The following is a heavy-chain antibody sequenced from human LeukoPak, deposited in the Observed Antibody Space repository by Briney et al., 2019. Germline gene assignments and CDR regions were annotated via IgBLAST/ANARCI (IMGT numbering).Heavy chain of an antibody. V-gene: IGHV4-4*07. CDR1: ADSISNYY. Sequence: PSETLSLTCTVPADSISNYYWSWIRQPAGKGLERIGRIYTSGSTNYNPSLKSRVTISVDKSNNQFSLKLSSVTAADTAVYYCARGLVGTTGEQNWFDPWGQGTLVTVSS. J-gene: IGHJ5*02. CDR2: IYTSGST. CDR3: ARGLVGTTGEQNWFDP. D-gene: IGHD1-26*01.